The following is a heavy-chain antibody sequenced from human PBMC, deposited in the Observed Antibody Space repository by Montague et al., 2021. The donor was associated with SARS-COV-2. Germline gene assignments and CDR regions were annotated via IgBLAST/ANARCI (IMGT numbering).Heavy chain of an antibody. Sequence: SETLSLTCTVSGASVGSSDWGWIRQSPGKGLEWIGYFYSVGSTDYNPSLKSRVSISRDTSKNQFSLKVRSVTAADTAVYYCAREAMHADAFDIWGQGTMVTVSS. CDR3: AREAMHADAFDI. J-gene: IGHJ3*02. CDR2: FYSVGST. V-gene: IGHV4-59*02. CDR1: GASVGSSD.